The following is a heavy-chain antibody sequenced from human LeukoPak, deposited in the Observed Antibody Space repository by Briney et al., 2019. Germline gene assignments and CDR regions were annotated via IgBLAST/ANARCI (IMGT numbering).Heavy chain of an antibody. V-gene: IGHV3-13*01. CDR2: IGTAGDT. CDR1: GFTFRSYD. CDR3: ARGGGYYFKDAFDI. D-gene: IGHD3-22*01. Sequence: GGSLRLSCAASGFTFRSYDMHWVREATGKGLEWVSAIGTAGDTYYPGSVKGRFTISRENAKNSLYLQMNSLRAGDTAVYYCARGGGYYFKDAFDIWGQGTMVTVSS. J-gene: IGHJ3*02.